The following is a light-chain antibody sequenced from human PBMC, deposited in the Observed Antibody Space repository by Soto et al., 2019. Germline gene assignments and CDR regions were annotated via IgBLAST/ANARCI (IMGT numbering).Light chain of an antibody. Sequence: ENLLTQSPGTLSLSPGERATLSCRASQRVSSSYLAWYQQKPGQAPRLLIYDVSTGATGIPARFSGRRSGTEFTLTISSLQSEDFGVYYCQQYNSWPQTFGQGTKVDIK. J-gene: IGKJ1*01. CDR3: QQYNSWPQT. CDR2: DVS. CDR1: QRVSSSY. V-gene: IGKV3-15*01.